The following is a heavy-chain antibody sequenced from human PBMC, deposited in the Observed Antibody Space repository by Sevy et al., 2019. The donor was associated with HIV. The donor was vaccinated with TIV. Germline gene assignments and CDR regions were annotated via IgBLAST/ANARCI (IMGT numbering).Heavy chain of an antibody. V-gene: IGHV3-30-3*01. Sequence: LSLTCAVSGFSFSHYAFHWVRQAPGKGLEWVSLISYEGTYKYYADSVKGRFTISRDNSKNTLYLQMNSLRGNDTAVYYCARVAVSYCTNDCYHRFDYWGPGALVTVSS. J-gene: IGHJ4*02. CDR3: ARVAVSYCTNDCYHRFDY. CDR1: GFSFSHYA. D-gene: IGHD2-8*01. CDR2: ISYEGTYK.